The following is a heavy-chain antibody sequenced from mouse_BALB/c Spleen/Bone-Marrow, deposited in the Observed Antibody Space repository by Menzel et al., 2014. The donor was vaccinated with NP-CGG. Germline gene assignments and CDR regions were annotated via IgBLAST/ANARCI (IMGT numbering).Heavy chain of an antibody. CDR1: GFNIKDTY. D-gene: IGHD2-14*01. V-gene: IGHV14-3*02. CDR2: IDPANGNT. Sequence: EVKLVESGAELVKPGASVKLSCTASGFNIKDTYMHWVKQRPEQGLEWIGRIDPANGNTKYDPKFQGKATITADTSSNTAYLQLGSLTSEDTAVYYCASYRYAWYFDVWGAGTTVTVSS. J-gene: IGHJ1*01. CDR3: ASYRYAWYFDV.